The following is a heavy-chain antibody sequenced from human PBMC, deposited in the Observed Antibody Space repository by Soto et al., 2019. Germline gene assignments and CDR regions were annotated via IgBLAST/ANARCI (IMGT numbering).Heavy chain of an antibody. V-gene: IGHV3-21*01. CDR2: ISSTTNYI. CDR1: GFTFRNYI. Sequence: GGSLRLSCTASGFTFRNYIMNWVRQAPGKGLEWVSSISSTTNYIYYADSMKGRFTVSRDNAKNSVYLEMNSLSAEDTAVYYCARESEDLTSNFDYWGQGTLVTVSS. J-gene: IGHJ4*02. CDR3: ARESEDLTSNFDY.